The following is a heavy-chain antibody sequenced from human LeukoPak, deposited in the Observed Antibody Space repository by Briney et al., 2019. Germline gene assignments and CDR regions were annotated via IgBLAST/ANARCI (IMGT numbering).Heavy chain of an antibody. CDR1: GGSISSYY. V-gene: IGHV4-59*01. CDR2: IYYSGSA. J-gene: IGHJ6*03. CDR3: ARDRKLVVANYYYYYMDV. D-gene: IGHD2-15*01. Sequence: PSETLSLTCTVSGGSISSYYWSWIRQPPGKGLEWIGCIYYSGSANYNPSLKSRVTISVDTSKNQFSLKLSSVTAADTAVYYCARDRKLVVANYYYYYMDVWGKGTTVTVSS.